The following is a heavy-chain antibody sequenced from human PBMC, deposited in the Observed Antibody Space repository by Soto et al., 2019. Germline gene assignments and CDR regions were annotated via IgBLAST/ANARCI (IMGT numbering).Heavy chain of an antibody. J-gene: IGHJ5*02. V-gene: IGHV4-34*01. D-gene: IGHD3-10*01. Sequence: QVQLQQWGAGLLKPSETLSLTCAVYGGSFSGYYGSWIRQPPGKGLEWIGEINHSGSTNYNPSLKSQVTISVDTSKNQFSLKLSSATAADTAVYYCARSRVGYYYGSGNTANWFDPWGQGTLVTVSS. CDR2: INHSGST. CDR1: GGSFSGYY. CDR3: ARSRVGYYYGSGNTANWFDP.